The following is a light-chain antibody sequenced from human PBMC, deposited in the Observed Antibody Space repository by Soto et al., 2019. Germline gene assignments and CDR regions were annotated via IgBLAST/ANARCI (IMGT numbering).Light chain of an antibody. CDR3: QHYVSPGFT. CDR2: GES. Sequence: EIVLTQSPGTLSLSPGERATLSCRASQSVSDTFLAWYQQKPGQAPRLLIYGESTRATGIPDRFSASGTGTDFTLTNSRLEPEDFAVYFCQHYVSPGFTFGPGTKVEIK. J-gene: IGKJ3*01. V-gene: IGKV3-20*01. CDR1: QSVSDTF.